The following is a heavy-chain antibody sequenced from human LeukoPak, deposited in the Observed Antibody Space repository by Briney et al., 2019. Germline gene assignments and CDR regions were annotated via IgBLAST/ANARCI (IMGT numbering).Heavy chain of an antibody. V-gene: IGHV4-59*12. Sequence: SETLSLTCTLSGASISNNYGSWIRQPPGKGVEWIGNIYYRGSTTYNPSLKSRVTISVDTSKNQFSLKLSSVTAADTAVYYCARSWIQLHYFDYWGQGILVTVSS. CDR2: IYYRGST. J-gene: IGHJ4*02. D-gene: IGHD5-18*01. CDR3: ARSWIQLHYFDY. CDR1: GASISNNY.